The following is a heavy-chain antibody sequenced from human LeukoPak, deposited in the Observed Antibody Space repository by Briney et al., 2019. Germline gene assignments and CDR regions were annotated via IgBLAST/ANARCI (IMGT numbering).Heavy chain of an antibody. CDR2: IYPGDSDT. Sequence: GESLKISCKGSGYSFTTYWIGWVRQMPGKGLEWMGIIYPGDSDTRYNPSFQGQVTISADKSISTAYLQWSSLKASDTAMYYCAKVGYCNTTSCYNVFDYWGQGTLVTVSS. CDR1: GYSFTTYW. CDR3: AKVGYCNTTSCYNVFDY. J-gene: IGHJ4*02. V-gene: IGHV5-51*01. D-gene: IGHD2-2*02.